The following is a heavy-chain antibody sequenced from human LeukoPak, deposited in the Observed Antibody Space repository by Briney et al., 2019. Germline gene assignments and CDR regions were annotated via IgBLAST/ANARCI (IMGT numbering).Heavy chain of an antibody. J-gene: IGHJ5*02. V-gene: IGHV4-31*03. CDR2: IYYSGST. CDR1: GRSISSGGFY. Sequence: SQTLSLMYTLSGRSISSGGFYWRCIREPPEKALEGFGHIYYSGSTYYNPSLKSRVTISVDTSKNQFSLKLSSVTAADTAVYYCARTPLYGSGSYFGFDPWGQGTLVTVSS. CDR3: ARTPLYGSGSYFGFDP. D-gene: IGHD3-10*01.